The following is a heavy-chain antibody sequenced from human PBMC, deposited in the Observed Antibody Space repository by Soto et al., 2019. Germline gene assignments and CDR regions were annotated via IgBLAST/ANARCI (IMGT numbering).Heavy chain of an antibody. V-gene: IGHV1-18*01. J-gene: IGHJ4*02. CDR3: ARVPESMATIGDDGGGIDY. D-gene: IGHD5-18*01. CDR2: ISAYNGNT. Sequence: ASVKVSCKASGYTFTSYGISWVRQAPGQGLEWMGWISAYNGNTNYAQKLQGRVTKTTDTSTSTAYMELRSLRSDDTAVYYCARVPESMATIGDDGGGIDYWGQGTLVTVSS. CDR1: GYTFTSYG.